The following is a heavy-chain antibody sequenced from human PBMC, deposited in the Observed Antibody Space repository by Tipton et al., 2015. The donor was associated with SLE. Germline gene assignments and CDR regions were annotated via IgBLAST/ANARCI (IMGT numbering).Heavy chain of an antibody. J-gene: IGHJ4*02. CDR2: IYTSGST. CDR1: GGSISSGSYY. CDR3: ARDLAYWSSTSCFDYFDY. D-gene: IGHD2-2*01. V-gene: IGHV4-61*02. Sequence: TLSLTCTVSGGSISSGSYYWSWIRQPAGKGLEWIGRIYTSGSTNYNPSLKSRVTISVDTSKNQFSLKLGSVTAADTAVYYCARDLAYWSSTSCFDYFDYWGQGTLVTVSS.